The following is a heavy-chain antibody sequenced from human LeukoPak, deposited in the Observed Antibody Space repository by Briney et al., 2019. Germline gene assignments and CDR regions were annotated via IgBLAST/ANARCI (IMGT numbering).Heavy chain of an antibody. V-gene: IGHV4-39*07. Sequence: SETLSLTCTVSGGSISSSSSYWGWIRQPPGKGLEWIGNIYYSGSTYYNPSLKSRVTISVDTSKNQFSLKLSSVTAADTAVYYCARTSIAARRANAFDIWGQGTMVTVSS. CDR2: IYYSGST. J-gene: IGHJ3*02. CDR3: ARTSIAARRANAFDI. D-gene: IGHD6-6*01. CDR1: GGSISSSSSY.